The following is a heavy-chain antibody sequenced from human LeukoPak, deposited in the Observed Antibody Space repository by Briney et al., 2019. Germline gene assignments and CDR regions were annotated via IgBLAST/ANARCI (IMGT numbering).Heavy chain of an antibody. V-gene: IGHV4-34*01. J-gene: IGHJ4*02. CDR3: ARAGNRITMVRGVKPFDY. CDR1: GGSSSGYY. D-gene: IGHD3-10*01. CDR2: IKHSGST. Sequence: SETLSLTCAVYGGSSSGYYWSWIRQPLGRGLEWIGEIKHSGSTNYNPSLKSRVTISVDTSKNQFSLKLSSVTAADTAVYYCARAGNRITMVRGVKPFDYWGQGTLVTVSS.